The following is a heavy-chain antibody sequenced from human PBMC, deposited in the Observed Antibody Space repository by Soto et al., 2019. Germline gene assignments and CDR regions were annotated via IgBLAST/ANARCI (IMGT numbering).Heavy chain of an antibody. CDR1: GLSLSNARMG. Sequence: RPTVVSPTENLTLTCTVSGLSLSNARMGVSWIRQPPGKALEWLAHIFSNDEKSYSTSLKSRLTISKDTSKSQVVLTMTNMDPVDTATYYCARIRPGIAARHAIDYWGQGTLVTVSS. CDR3: ARIRPGIAARHAIDY. V-gene: IGHV2-26*01. J-gene: IGHJ4*02. D-gene: IGHD6-6*01. CDR2: IFSNDEK.